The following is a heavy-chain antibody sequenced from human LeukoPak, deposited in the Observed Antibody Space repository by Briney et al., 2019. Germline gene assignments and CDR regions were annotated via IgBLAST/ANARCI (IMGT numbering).Heavy chain of an antibody. CDR1: GFTFSDYY. V-gene: IGHV3-11*01. Sequence: GGSLRLSCAASGFTFSDYYMSWIRQAPGKGLEWVSYISSSGSTIYYADSVKGRFTISRDNAKNSLYLQMNSLRAKDTAVYYCARDTSPGGGNWFDPWGQGTLVTVSS. CDR3: ARDTSPGGGNWFDP. D-gene: IGHD2-15*01. CDR2: ISSSGSTI. J-gene: IGHJ5*02.